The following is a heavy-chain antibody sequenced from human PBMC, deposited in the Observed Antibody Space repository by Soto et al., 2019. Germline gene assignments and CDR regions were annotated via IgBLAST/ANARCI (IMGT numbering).Heavy chain of an antibody. CDR1: GFTFSDYA. D-gene: IGHD6-19*01. Sequence: VQLVESGGGVVQPGRSLRLSCAASGFTFSDYAMHWVRQAPGKGLEWVAVVSHDGRNTHYADTVKGRFTISRDSSKNTVSLEMTSLRAEDTSVYYCAKGGRQSLVTSDFNYWGQGALVTVSS. CDR3: AKGGRQSLVTSDFNY. V-gene: IGHV3-30*18. CDR2: VSHDGRNT. J-gene: IGHJ4*02.